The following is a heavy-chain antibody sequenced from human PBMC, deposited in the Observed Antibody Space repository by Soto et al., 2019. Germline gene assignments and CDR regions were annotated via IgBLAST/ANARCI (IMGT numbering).Heavy chain of an antibody. D-gene: IGHD5-18*01. CDR1: GGTISSYA. J-gene: IGHJ6*02. CDR2: IIPLFGTA. Sequence: SVKVSCKASGGTISSYAISWVRQAPGQGLEWMGGIIPLFGTANYAQKFQGSVTITADESTSTAYMELSSLRSEYTAVYYYARAPTEEGYIQLWTMRYYYYYVMDVWGQGTTVTVSS. CDR3: ARAPTEEGYIQLWTMRYYYYYVMDV. V-gene: IGHV1-69*13.